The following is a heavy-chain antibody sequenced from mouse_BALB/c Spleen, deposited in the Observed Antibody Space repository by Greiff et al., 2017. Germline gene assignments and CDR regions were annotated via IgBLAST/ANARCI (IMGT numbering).Heavy chain of an antibody. CDR1: GYSFTGYY. V-gene: IGHV1S34*01. CDR2: ISCYNGAT. D-gene: IGHD2-3*01. CDR3: ARGSLYDGYLYAMDY. J-gene: IGHJ4*01. Sequence: LVKTGASVKISCKASGYSFTGYYMHWVKQSHGKSLEWIGYISCYNGATSYNQKFKGKATFTVDPSSSTAYMQFNSLTSEDSAVYYCARGSLYDGYLYAMDYWGQGTSVTVSS.